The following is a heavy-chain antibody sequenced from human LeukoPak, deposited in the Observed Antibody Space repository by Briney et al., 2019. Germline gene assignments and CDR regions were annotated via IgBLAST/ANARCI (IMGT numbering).Heavy chain of an antibody. CDR2: IYYSGST. CDR3: ARLGSGSYFDY. J-gene: IGHJ4*02. Sequence: SETLSLTCTVSGGSISSYYWSWIRQPPGKGLEWIGYIYYSGSTNYNPSLKSRVTISVDKSKNQFSLKLSSVTAADTAVYYCARLGSGSYFDYWGQGTLVTVSS. V-gene: IGHV4-59*12. CDR1: GGSISSYY. D-gene: IGHD1-26*01.